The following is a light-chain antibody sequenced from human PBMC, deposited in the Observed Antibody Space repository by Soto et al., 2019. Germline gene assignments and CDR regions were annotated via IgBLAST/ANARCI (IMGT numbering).Light chain of an antibody. V-gene: IGKV3-15*01. CDR1: QSVSSN. CDR3: HQYNNWPQT. CDR2: GAS. J-gene: IGKJ1*01. Sequence: EIVMTQSPDTLSVSPGERATLSCRASQSVSSNLAWYQQKPGQAPRLLIFGASTGATGIPARFSGSGSGTEFTLTISSLQSEDFAVYYCHQYNNWPQTFGQGTKVDI.